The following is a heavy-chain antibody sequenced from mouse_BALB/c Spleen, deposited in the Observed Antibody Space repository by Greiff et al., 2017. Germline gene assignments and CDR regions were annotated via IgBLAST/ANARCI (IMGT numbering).Heavy chain of an antibody. V-gene: IGHV6-6*02. CDR3: TRDTWDFDY. D-gene: IGHD5-1-1*01. CDR2: IRLKSNNYAT. J-gene: IGHJ2*01. CDR1: GFTFSNYW. Sequence: DVMLVESGGGLVQPGGSMKLSCVASGFTFSNYWMNWVRQSPEKGLEWVAEIRLKSNNYATHYAESVKGRFTISRDDSKSSVYLQMNNLRAEDTGIYYCTRDTWDFDYWGQGTTLTVSS.